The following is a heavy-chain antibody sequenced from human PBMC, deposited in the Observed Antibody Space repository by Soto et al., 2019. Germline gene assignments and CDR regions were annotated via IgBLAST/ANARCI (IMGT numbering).Heavy chain of an antibody. CDR3: VNGDYY. CDR1: GFTFSNHV. V-gene: IGHV3-48*01. J-gene: IGHJ4*02. D-gene: IGHD4-17*01. CDR2: INRDSNT. Sequence: EEQLVESGGGLVQPGGSLRLSCAASGFTFSNHVMNWVRQAPGRALEWVSSINRDSNTFYADSVKGRFTISRDNAKDSLYLQMNSLRADDTAVYYCVNGDYYVGQGTLVTVSS.